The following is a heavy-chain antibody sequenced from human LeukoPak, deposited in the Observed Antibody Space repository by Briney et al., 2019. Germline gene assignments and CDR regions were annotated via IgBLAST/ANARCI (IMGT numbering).Heavy chain of an antibody. J-gene: IGHJ4*02. D-gene: IGHD6-19*01. CDR2: ISGGGST. CDR1: GFTFINYA. V-gene: IGHV3-23*01. Sequence: GGSLRLSCAASGFTFINYAMTWVCQAPGKGLEWVSAISGGGSTYYADSVKGRFTISRDNSKNTLYLQMNSLRAEDTAVYSCAKDRAVSGAESYFDYWGQGTLVTVSS. CDR3: AKDRAVSGAESYFDY.